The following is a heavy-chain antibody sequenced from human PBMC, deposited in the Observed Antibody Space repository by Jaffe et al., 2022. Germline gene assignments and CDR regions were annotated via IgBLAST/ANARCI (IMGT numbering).Heavy chain of an antibody. CDR1: GFTFGDYA. CDR3: TRDASITMVRGVITELGY. Sequence: EVQLVESGGGLVQPGRSLRLSCTASGFTFGDYAMSWVRQAPGKGLEWVGFIRSKAYGGTTEYAASVKGRFTISRDDSKSIAYLQMNSLKTEDTAVYYCTRDASITMVRGVITELGYWGQGTLVTVSS. CDR2: IRSKAYGGTT. D-gene: IGHD3-10*01. V-gene: IGHV3-49*04. J-gene: IGHJ4*02.